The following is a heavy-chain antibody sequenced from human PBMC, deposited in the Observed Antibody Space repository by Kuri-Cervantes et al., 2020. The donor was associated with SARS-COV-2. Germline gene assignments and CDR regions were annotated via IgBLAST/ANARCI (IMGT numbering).Heavy chain of an antibody. J-gene: IGHJ4*02. CDR1: GGSLSGYY. Sequence: GSLRLSCAVYGGSLSGYYWSWIRQPPGKGLEWIGEINHSGSTNYNPSLKSRVTISVDTSKNQFSLKQSSVTAADTAVYYCARVGDYYGSGSVDYWGQGTLVTVSS. CDR2: INHSGST. V-gene: IGHV4-34*01. D-gene: IGHD3-10*01. CDR3: ARVGDYYGSGSVDY.